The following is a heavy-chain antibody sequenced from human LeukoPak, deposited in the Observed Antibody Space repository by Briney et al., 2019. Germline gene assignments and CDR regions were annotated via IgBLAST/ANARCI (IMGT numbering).Heavy chain of an antibody. V-gene: IGHV3-7*01. Sequence: GGSLRLSCAASGFTFSSYAMRWVRQAPGKGLEWVANIKQDGSEKYYVDSVKGRFTISRDNAKNSLYLQMNSLRAEDTAVYYCARGWLAAFLFDYWGQGTLVTVSS. D-gene: IGHD6-6*01. CDR1: GFTFSSYA. CDR3: ARGWLAAFLFDY. CDR2: IKQDGSEK. J-gene: IGHJ4*02.